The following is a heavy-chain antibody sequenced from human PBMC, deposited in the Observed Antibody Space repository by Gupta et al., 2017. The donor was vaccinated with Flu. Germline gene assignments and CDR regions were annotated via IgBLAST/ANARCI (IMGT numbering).Heavy chain of an antibody. CDR2: TYYRSKWYN. CDR3: AREFEQQLPDGFDY. CDR1: GDSVSSNSAA. V-gene: IGHV6-1*01. Sequence: QVQLQQSGPGLVKPSQTLSLTCAISGDSVSSNSAAWNWIMQSPSRGLEWMGRTYYRSKWYNDYAVSVKSRITINPDTSKNQFSLQLNSVTPEDTVVYYCAREFEQQLPDGFDYWGQGTLVTVSS. J-gene: IGHJ4*02. D-gene: IGHD6-13*01.